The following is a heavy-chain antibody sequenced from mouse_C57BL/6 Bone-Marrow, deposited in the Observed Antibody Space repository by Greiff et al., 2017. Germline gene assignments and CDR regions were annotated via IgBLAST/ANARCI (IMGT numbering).Heavy chain of an antibody. J-gene: IGHJ3*01. CDR3: ARRRDLSWFAY. CDR2: IDPSDSET. CDR1: GYTFTSYW. D-gene: IGHD1-1*01. Sequence: QVQLKQPGAELVRPGSSVKLSCKASGYTFTSYWMHWVKQRPIQGLEWIGNIDPSDSETHYNQKFKDKATLTVDKSSSTAYMQLSSLTSEDSAVYYCARRRDLSWFAYWGQGTLVTVSA. V-gene: IGHV1-52*01.